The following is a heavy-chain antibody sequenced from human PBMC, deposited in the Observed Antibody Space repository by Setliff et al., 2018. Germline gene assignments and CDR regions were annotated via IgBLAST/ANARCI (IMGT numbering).Heavy chain of an antibody. CDR2: ISAYNGNT. V-gene: IGHV1-18*01. J-gene: IGHJ6*03. CDR3: ARDLAVLDVWSGYSRGAYYYSFFHA. CDR1: GYTFTSYG. Sequence: ASVKVSCKASGYTFTSYGISWVRQAPGQGLEWMGWISAYNGNTNYAQKLQGRVTMTTDTSTSTAYMELRSLRSDGTAVYYCARDLAVLDVWSGYSRGAYYYSFFHALGTGTSVTVSS. D-gene: IGHD3-3*01.